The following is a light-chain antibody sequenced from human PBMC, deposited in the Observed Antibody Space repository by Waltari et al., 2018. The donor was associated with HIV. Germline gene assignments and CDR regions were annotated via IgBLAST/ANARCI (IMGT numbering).Light chain of an antibody. CDR3: QSHDSSLSGSV. CDR1: RPNIGAGYA. V-gene: IGLV1-40*01. CDR2: GNN. Sequence: QSVLTQPPSVSGAPGQSVTISCTGSRPNIGAGYAVHWSRPLPGTAPKLLIYGNNNRPAGVPDRFSNSKSGRSASLAITGLQTEDEADYYCQSHDSSLSGSVFGGGTKLTVL. J-gene: IGLJ2*01.